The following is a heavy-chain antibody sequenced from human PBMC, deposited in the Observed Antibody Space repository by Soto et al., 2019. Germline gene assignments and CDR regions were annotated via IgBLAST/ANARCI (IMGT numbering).Heavy chain of an antibody. CDR1: GGTFSSYA. V-gene: IGHV1-69*13. CDR3: AVYCISTSCYARELFYYYYGMDV. J-gene: IGHJ6*02. Sequence: SVKVSCKASGGTFSSYAISWVRQAPGQGLEWMGGIIPIFGTANYAQKFQGRVTITADESTSTAYMELSSLRSEDTAVYYCAVYCISTSCYARELFYYYYGMDVWGQGTTVTVSS. D-gene: IGHD2-2*01. CDR2: IIPIFGTA.